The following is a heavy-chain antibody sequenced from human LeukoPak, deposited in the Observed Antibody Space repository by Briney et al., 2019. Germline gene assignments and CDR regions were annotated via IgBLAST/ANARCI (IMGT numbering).Heavy chain of an antibody. Sequence: SETLSLTCTVSGGSISSYYWSWIRQPPGKGLEWIGYIYYSGSTNYNPSLKSRVTISVDTSKNQFSLKLSSVTAADTAVYYCATPSIAARPWYYGMDVWGQGTTVTVSS. J-gene: IGHJ6*02. V-gene: IGHV4-59*08. D-gene: IGHD6-6*01. CDR3: ATPSIAARPWYYGMDV. CDR1: GGSISSYY. CDR2: IYYSGST.